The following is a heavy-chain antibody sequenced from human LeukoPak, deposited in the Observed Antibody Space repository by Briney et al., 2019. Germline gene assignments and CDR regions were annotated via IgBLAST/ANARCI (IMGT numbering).Heavy chain of an antibody. J-gene: IGHJ6*03. CDR3: AKGGYSIAAYYYYYYMDV. CDR2: ISGSGGST. D-gene: IGHD6-25*01. Sequence: GGSLRLSCAASGFTFNSYAMSWVRQAPGKGLEWVSAISGSGGSTYYADSVKGRFTISRDNSKNTLYLQMNGLRAEDTAVYYCAKGGYSIAAYYYYYYMDVWGKGTTVTVSS. CDR1: GFTFNSYA. V-gene: IGHV3-23*01.